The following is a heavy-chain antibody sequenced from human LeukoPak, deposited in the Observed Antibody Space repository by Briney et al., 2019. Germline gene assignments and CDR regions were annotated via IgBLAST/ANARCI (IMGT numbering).Heavy chain of an antibody. CDR2: ISSNGGST. D-gene: IGHD4-23*01. CDR3: ARRTVVTRYYHMDV. Sequence: GGSLRLSCAASGFTFSSYAMHWVRQAPGKGLEYVSAISSNGGSTYYANSVKGRFTISRDNSKNTLYLQMGSLRAEDTAVYYCARRTVVTRYYHMDVWGKGTTVTVSS. CDR1: GFTFSSYA. V-gene: IGHV3-64*01. J-gene: IGHJ6*03.